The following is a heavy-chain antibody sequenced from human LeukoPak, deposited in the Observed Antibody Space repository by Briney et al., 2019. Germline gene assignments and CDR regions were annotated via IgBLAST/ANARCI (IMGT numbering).Heavy chain of an antibody. CDR2: IIPILGIA. V-gene: IGHV1-69*04. J-gene: IGHJ6*02. CDR1: GYTFATYS. CDR3: ARESGNYDILTGDLYGMDV. D-gene: IGHD3-9*01. Sequence: GASVKVSCKTSGYTFATYSINWVRQAPGQGLEWMGRIIPILGIANYAQKFQGRVTITADKSTSTAYMELSSLRSEDTAVYYCARESGNYDILTGDLYGMDVWGQGTTVTVSS.